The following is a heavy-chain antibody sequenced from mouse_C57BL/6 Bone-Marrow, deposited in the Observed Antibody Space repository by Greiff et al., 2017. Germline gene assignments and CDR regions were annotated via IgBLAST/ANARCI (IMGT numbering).Heavy chain of an antibody. J-gene: IGHJ1*03. Sequence: QVQLQQSGAELARPGASVKLSCKASGYTFTSYGISWVKQRTGQGLEWIGEIYPRSGNTYYNEKFKGKATLTADKSSSTAYMELRSLTSEDSAVYFCARYSYGSSRSDVWGTGTTVTVSS. CDR3: ARYSYGSSRSDV. CDR2: IYPRSGNT. D-gene: IGHD1-1*01. CDR1: GYTFTSYG. V-gene: IGHV1-81*01.